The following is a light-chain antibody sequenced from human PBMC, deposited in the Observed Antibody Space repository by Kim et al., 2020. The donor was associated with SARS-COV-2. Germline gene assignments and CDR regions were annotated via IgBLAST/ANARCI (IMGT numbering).Light chain of an antibody. V-gene: IGKV1-39*01. CDR1: QSISSY. Sequence: SASVGDRVNITCRARQSISSYLNWYQQNPGKAPKLLIYAASSLQSGVPSRFSGSGSGTDFTLTISSLQPEDFATYYCQQSYSTPRTFGQGTKLEI. CDR3: QQSYSTPRT. CDR2: AAS. J-gene: IGKJ2*01.